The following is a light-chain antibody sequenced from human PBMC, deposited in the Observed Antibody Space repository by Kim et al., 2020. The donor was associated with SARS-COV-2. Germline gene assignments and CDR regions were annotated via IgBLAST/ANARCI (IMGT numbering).Light chain of an antibody. Sequence: GQSVTIACTGTSSDVGTYNRVSWYQQPPGTAPKLMIYEVSNRPSGVPDRFSGSKSGNTASLTISGLQAEDEADYYCSSYTSSNTGVFGGGTKLTV. CDR2: EVS. V-gene: IGLV2-18*02. J-gene: IGLJ3*02. CDR1: SSDVGTYNR. CDR3: SSYTSSNTGV.